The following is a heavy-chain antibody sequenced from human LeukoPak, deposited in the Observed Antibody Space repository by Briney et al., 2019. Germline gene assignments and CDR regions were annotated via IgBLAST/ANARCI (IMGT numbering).Heavy chain of an antibody. V-gene: IGHV3-23*01. CDR1: GFNFNNYA. J-gene: IGHJ3*02. CDR3: AKSRLSGINDAFDI. D-gene: IGHD3-3*01. CDR2: ISGSAVIT. Sequence: PGGSLRLSCAVSGFNFNNYAMTWVRQAPGKGLEWVSAISGSAVITFYADSVKGRFTISRDNSKNTLYLQMNSLRAEDTALYYCAKSRLSGINDAFDIWGQGTMVTVSS.